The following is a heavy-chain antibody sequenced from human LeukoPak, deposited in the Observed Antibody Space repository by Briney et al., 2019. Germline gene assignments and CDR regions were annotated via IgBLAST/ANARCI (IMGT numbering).Heavy chain of an antibody. CDR1: GYTFTSYY. CDR2: INPSGGST. V-gene: IGHV1-46*01. D-gene: IGHD3-22*01. CDR3: ARETTRDYYDSSGDSYNWFDP. Sequence: ASVKVSCKASGYTFTSYYMHWVRHAPGQGPEWMGIINPSGGSTSYAQKFQGRVTMTRDTSTSTVYMELSSLRSEDTAVYYCARETTRDYYDSSGDSYNWFDPWGQGTLVTVSS. J-gene: IGHJ5*02.